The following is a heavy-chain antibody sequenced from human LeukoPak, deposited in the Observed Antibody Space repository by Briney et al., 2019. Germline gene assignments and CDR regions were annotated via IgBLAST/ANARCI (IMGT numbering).Heavy chain of an antibody. CDR1: SGSISSSNYY. V-gene: IGHV4-39*07. Sequence: PSETLSLTCSVSSGSISSSNYYWGWIRQPPGKGLEWIASIYSSGSTYYNPSLKSRVTISVDTSKNQFSLKLSSVTAADTAVYYCARGCSSKDTAMVQVYYYYMDVWGKGTTVTVSS. D-gene: IGHD5-18*01. J-gene: IGHJ6*03. CDR3: ARGCSSKDTAMVQVYYYYMDV. CDR2: IYSSGST.